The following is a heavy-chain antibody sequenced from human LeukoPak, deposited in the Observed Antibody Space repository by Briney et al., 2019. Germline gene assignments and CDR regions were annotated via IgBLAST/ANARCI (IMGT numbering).Heavy chain of an antibody. CDR2: IYYSEST. V-gene: IGHV4-59*01. CDR1: GGSISSYY. J-gene: IGHJ4*02. Sequence: SETLSLTCTVSGGSISSYYWSWIRQPPGKGLEWIGYIYYSESTNYNPSLKSRVTISVDTSKNQFSLKLSSVTAADTAVYYCARGVGYSSSYDYWGQGTLVAVSS. CDR3: ARGVGYSSSYDY. D-gene: IGHD6-13*01.